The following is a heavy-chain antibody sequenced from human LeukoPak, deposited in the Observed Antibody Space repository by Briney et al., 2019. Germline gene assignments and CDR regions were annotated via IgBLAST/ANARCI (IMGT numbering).Heavy chain of an antibody. V-gene: IGHV3-53*01. CDR3: ARDREVVTAKAQMDV. Sequence: GRSLRLSWAAAGLTFRALYMDWVRQAPGKGLEWVSFIYIYSNTYDGVCVKGQFTMSRDNSKNTVFLQLTSLRVDDTAVYYFARDREVVTAKAQMDVWDKGTTVIVSS. D-gene: IGHD2-21*02. CDR1: GLTFRALY. J-gene: IGHJ6*04. CDR2: IYIYSNT.